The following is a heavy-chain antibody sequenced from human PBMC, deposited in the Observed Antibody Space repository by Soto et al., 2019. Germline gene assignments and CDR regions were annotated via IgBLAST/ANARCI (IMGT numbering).Heavy chain of an antibody. CDR2: ISGGGGDST. V-gene: IGHV3-23*01. CDR3: AKERAIIGKGAFDM. CDR1: GFTFSSYA. Sequence: EVPLLESGGGLVQPGGSLTLSCAASGFTFSSYAMSWVRQAPGKGLEWVSAISGGGGDSTYYADSVKGRLIISKDSSENTLYLQMSSLRAEDTAVYYCAKERAIIGKGAFDMWGQGTMVTVSS. J-gene: IGHJ3*02.